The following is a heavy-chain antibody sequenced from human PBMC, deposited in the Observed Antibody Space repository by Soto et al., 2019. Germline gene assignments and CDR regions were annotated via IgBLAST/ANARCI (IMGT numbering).Heavy chain of an antibody. CDR3: ARQWHILNYFYGMGV. CDR2: INPSSGDT. D-gene: IGHD6-19*01. CDR1: GYTFTEYY. V-gene: IGHV1-2*02. Sequence: ASVKVSCKASGYTFTEYYINWVRQVPGQGLQWMGWINPSSGDTNYAERFQDRVTMTRDTSIATVYMELNRLTSDDTAVYFCARQWHILNYFYGMGVWGQGTTLTVSS. J-gene: IGHJ6*02.